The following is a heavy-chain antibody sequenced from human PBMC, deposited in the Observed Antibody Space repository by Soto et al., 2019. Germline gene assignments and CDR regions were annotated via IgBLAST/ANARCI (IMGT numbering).Heavy chain of an antibody. Sequence: GGSLRLSGAASGFTFSSYEINWVRQAPGKGLEWVSYISSSGSTIYYADSVKGRFTISRDNAKNSLYLQMNSLRAEDTAVYYCARAPHSRHAGFDYCGRGTLVALCS. CDR3: ARAPHSRHAGFDY. V-gene: IGHV3-48*03. D-gene: IGHD2-2*01. CDR1: GFTFSSYE. J-gene: IGHJ4*02. CDR2: ISSSGSTI.